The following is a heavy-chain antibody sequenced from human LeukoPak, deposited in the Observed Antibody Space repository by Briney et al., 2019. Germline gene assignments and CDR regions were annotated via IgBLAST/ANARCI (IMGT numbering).Heavy chain of an antibody. V-gene: IGHV4-59*08. CDR3: ARHSGLLYFDY. CDR2: VYSSGST. J-gene: IGHJ4*02. CDR1: GGSISSYY. D-gene: IGHD3-10*01. Sequence: LETLSLTCTVSGGSISSYYWSWIRQPPGKGLEWIAFVYSSGSTNYNPSLKSRVTISVDTSKNQFSLNLSAVAAADTAVYYCARHSGLLYFDYWGQGTLDTVTS.